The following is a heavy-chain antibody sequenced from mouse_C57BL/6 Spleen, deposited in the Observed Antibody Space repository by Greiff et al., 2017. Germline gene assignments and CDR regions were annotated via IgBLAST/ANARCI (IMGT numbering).Heavy chain of an antibody. CDR2: INPNNGGT. Sequence: EVQLQQSGPELVKPGASVKISCKASGYTFTDYYMNWVKQSHGKSLEWIGDINPNNGGTSYNQKFKGKATLTVDKSSSTAYMELRSLTSEDSAVYYCAREGLGYDGYPYYFDYWGQGTTLTVSS. D-gene: IGHD2-3*01. V-gene: IGHV1-26*01. CDR3: AREGLGYDGYPYYFDY. CDR1: GYTFTDYY. J-gene: IGHJ2*01.